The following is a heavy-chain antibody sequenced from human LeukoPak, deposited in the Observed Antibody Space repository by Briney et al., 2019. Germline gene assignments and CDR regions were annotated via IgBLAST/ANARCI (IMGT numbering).Heavy chain of an antibody. J-gene: IGHJ4*02. Sequence: PGRSLRLSCAASGFTFSSYAMHWVRQAPGKGLEWVAVISYDGSNKYYADSVKGRFTISRDNSKNTLYLQMNSLRAEDTAVYYCARGDVVPAAFNFDYWGQGTLVTVSS. CDR2: ISYDGSNK. D-gene: IGHD2-2*01. CDR1: GFTFSSYA. CDR3: ARGDVVPAAFNFDY. V-gene: IGHV3-30-3*01.